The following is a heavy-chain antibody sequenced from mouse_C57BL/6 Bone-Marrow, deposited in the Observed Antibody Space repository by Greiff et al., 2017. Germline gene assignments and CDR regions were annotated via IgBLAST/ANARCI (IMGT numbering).Heavy chain of an antibody. CDR1: GYAFSSSW. D-gene: IGHD2-3*01. J-gene: IGHJ1*03. V-gene: IGHV1-82*01. CDR3: ASAGDYDGYYGGYFDV. CDR2: IYPGDGDT. Sequence: QVQLQQSGPELVKPGASVKISCKASGYAFSSSWMNWVKQRPGKGLEWIGRIYPGDGDTNYNGKFKGKATLTADKSSSTAYMQLSSLTSEDSAVYFCASAGDYDGYYGGYFDVWGTGTTVTVSS.